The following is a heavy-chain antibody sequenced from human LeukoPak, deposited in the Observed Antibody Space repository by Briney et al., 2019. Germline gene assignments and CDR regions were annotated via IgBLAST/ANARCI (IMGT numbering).Heavy chain of an antibody. D-gene: IGHD2-21*02. CDR1: GASMTSYY. V-gene: IGHV4-59*12. J-gene: IGHJ2*01. Sequence: SETLSLTCTVSGASMTSYYWSWIRQPPGKGLEWIGYIYYSGSTNYNSSLKSRVTISVDTSKNQFSLKLNSVTAADTAVYYCARDHSVTGYWYFDLWGRGTLVTVSS. CDR3: ARDHSVTGYWYFDL. CDR2: IYYSGST.